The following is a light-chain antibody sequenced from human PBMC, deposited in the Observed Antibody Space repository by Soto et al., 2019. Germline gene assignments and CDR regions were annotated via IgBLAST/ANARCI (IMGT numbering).Light chain of an antibody. CDR2: DVT. Sequence: QSVLTQPRSVSGSPGQSVTISCFGTGSDVGGYNYVPWYQQHPGKAPQLMIYDVTKRPSGVPDRFSGSKSGNTASLTISGLQAEDEADYYCCSYACSNLHYVFGLGNMVTVL. J-gene: IGLJ1*01. CDR1: GSDVGGYNY. V-gene: IGLV2-11*01. CDR3: CSYACSNLHYV.